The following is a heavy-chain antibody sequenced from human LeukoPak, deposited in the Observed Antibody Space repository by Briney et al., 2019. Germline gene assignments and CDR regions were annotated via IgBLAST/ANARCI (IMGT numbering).Heavy chain of an antibody. CDR1: GFSLSDYA. CDR3: ARGAFGYYTDV. V-gene: IGHV3-69-1*01. Sequence: VGSLRLSCAASGFSLSDYAMHWVRQAPGKGLEWVSPIRSHIDTIYYADSVKGRFTLSRDKAKNSLYLEMNSLRAEDTALSYCARGAFGYYTDVWGQGTTVAVSS. D-gene: IGHD3-16*01. CDR2: IRSHIDTI. J-gene: IGHJ6*03.